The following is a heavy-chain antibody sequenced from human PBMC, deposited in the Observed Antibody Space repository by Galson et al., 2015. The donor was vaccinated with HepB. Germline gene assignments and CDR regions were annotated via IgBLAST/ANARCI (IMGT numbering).Heavy chain of an antibody. Sequence: SLRLSCAASGLAFTTKSMNWVRRAPGKGLQWVSYISTTGDNIHYADSVKGRFTIARDNAKNSLFLQMDSLRAEDTAVYYCATTLFGRGAYWTFDMWGQGTLVTVSS. CDR2: ISTTGDNI. CDR3: ATTLFGRGAYWTFDM. CDR1: GLAFTTKS. V-gene: IGHV3-48*04. D-gene: IGHD3-16*01. J-gene: IGHJ3*02.